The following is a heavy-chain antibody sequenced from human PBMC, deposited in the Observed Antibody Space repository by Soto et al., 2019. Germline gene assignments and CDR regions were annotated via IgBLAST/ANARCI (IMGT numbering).Heavy chain of an antibody. Sequence: EVQLLESGGGLVQPRGSLRLSCAASGFTFSSYAMSWVRQAPGKGLEWVSAISGSGGSTYYADSVKGRFTISRDNSKNTLYLQMNSLRAEDTAVYYCAREYYYDSSGFGDYWGQGTLVTVSS. CDR3: AREYYYDSSGFGDY. CDR1: GFTFSSYA. V-gene: IGHV3-23*01. J-gene: IGHJ4*02. D-gene: IGHD3-22*01. CDR2: ISGSGGST.